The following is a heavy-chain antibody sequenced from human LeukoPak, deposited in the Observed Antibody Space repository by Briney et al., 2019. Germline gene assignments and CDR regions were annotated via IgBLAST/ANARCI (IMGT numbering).Heavy chain of an antibody. D-gene: IGHD3-10*01. V-gene: IGHV1-69*06. CDR3: AGGTYYYGSGSYYRKRYYYYGMDV. Sequence: ASVTVSCKASGGTFSSYAISWVRQAPGQGLEWMGGIIPIFGTANHAQKFQGRVTTTADKSTSTAYMELSSLRSEDTAVYYCAGGTYYYGSGSYYRKRYYYYGMDVWGKGTTVTVSS. CDR1: GGTFSSYA. CDR2: IIPIFGTA. J-gene: IGHJ6*04.